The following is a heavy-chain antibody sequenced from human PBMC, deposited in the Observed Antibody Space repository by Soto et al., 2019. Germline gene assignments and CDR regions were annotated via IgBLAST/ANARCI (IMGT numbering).Heavy chain of an antibody. Sequence: QVQLVQSGAEVKKPGSSVKVSCKASGGTFSSYAISWVRQAPGQGLEWMGGIIPIFGTANYAQKHQGRVTITADKSTSTGDMELRSLRSEDTAGYYCARGYSYGHVDYWGQGTLVTGSS. CDR3: ARGYSYGHVDY. V-gene: IGHV1-69*06. CDR2: IIPIFGTA. J-gene: IGHJ4*02. D-gene: IGHD5-18*01. CDR1: GGTFSSYA.